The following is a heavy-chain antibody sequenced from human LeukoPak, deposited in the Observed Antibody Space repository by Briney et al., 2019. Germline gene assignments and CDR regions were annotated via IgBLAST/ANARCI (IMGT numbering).Heavy chain of an antibody. CDR2: INHSGST. CDR1: GGSFSGYY. V-gene: IGHV4-34*01. Sequence: PSETLSLTCAVYGGSFSGYYWSWIRQPPGKGLEWIGEINHSGSTNYNPSLKSRVTISVDTSKKHFSLTLTSVTAADTAVYYCARNWGSAARGDAFDIWGQGTMVTVS. J-gene: IGHJ3*02. D-gene: IGHD7-27*01. CDR3: ARNWGSAARGDAFDI.